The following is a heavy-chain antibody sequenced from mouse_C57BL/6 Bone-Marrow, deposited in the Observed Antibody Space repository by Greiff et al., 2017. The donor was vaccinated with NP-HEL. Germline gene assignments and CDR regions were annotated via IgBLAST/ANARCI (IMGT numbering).Heavy chain of an antibody. Sequence: QVTLKESGPGILQSSQTLSLSCSFSGFSLSTSGMGVIWLRQPSGQGLEWLAHIYWDDDKRYNPSLERRPTLSKDTSRTQDFLKITSVHTADTATYYCARSRITTVVDDYFDYGGQGTTLTVSS. CDR3: ARSRITTVVDDYFDY. V-gene: IGHV8-12*01. CDR1: GFSLSTSGMG. J-gene: IGHJ2*01. CDR2: IYWDDDK. D-gene: IGHD1-1*01.